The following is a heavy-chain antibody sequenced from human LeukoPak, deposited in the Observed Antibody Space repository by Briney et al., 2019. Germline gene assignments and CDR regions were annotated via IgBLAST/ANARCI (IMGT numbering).Heavy chain of an antibody. D-gene: IGHD6-19*01. J-gene: IGHJ5*02. CDR3: ARDTVEQWLDFPHNWFDP. V-gene: IGHV4-4*07. Sequence: SETLSLTCTVSGGSISSYYWSWIRQPAGKGLEWIGRIHTSGSTNYNPSLKSRVTMSVDTSKNQFSLKLSSVTAADTAVYYCARDTVEQWLDFPHNWFDPWGQGTLVTVSS. CDR1: GGSISSYY. CDR2: IHTSGST.